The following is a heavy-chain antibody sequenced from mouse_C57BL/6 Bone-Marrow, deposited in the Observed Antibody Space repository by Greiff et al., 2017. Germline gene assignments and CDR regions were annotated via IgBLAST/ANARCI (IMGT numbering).Heavy chain of an antibody. V-gene: IGHV1-9*01. D-gene: IGHD1-1*01. CDR3: ARDPFTTVVDPLFDY. CDR1: GYTFTGYW. J-gene: IGHJ2*01. Sequence: VKLQGSGAELMKPGASVKLSCKATGYTFTGYWIEWVKQRPGHGLEWIGEILPGSGSTNYNEKFKGKATFTADTSSNTAYMQLSSLTTEDSAIYYCARDPFTTVVDPLFDYWGQGTTLTVSS. CDR2: ILPGSGST.